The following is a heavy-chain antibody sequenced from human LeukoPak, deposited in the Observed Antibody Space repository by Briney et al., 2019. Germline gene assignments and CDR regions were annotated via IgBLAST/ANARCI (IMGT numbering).Heavy chain of an antibody. CDR3: ARDLGNWNYGSCYFDP. V-gene: IGHV3-33*01. J-gene: IGHJ5*02. CDR1: AFTFSSHG. CDR2: IWFDGGKR. D-gene: IGHD1-7*01. Sequence: YLRISCAAAAFTFSSHGFHWVCQAPFKGQDWVSVIWFDGGKRYYADSLKGRFTSSRDDSKSTLYLQMNSLRVDDTAVKHCARDLGNWNYGSCYFDPWGQGTLVTVSP.